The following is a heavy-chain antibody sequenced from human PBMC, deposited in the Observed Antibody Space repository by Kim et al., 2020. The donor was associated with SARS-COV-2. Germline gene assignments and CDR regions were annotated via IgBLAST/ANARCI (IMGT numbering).Heavy chain of an antibody. D-gene: IGHD6-13*01. CDR2: ISSSGSTI. CDR1: GFTFSSYE. J-gene: IGHJ6*02. V-gene: IGHV3-48*03. CDR3: ARESRVLIANSYYYYGMDV. Sequence: GGSLRLSCAASGFTFSSYEMNWVRQAPGKGLEWVSYISSSGSTIYYADSVKGRFTISRDNAKNSLYLQMNSLRAEDTAVYYCARESRVLIANSYYYYGMDVWGQGTTVTV.